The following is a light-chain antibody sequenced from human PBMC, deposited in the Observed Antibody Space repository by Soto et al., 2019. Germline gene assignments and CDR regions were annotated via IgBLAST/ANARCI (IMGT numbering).Light chain of an antibody. J-gene: IGLJ1*01. CDR1: SSDVGIYNY. CDR3: SSYTTSSTRV. Sequence: QSALAQPASVSGSPGQSIASACTGSSSDVGIYNYVSWYQQHPGKVPKLIIYEVTNRPSGVSNRFSGSKSGNTASLTISGLQAEGEADYYCSSYTTSSTRVFGTGTKVTVL. V-gene: IGLV2-14*01. CDR2: EVT.